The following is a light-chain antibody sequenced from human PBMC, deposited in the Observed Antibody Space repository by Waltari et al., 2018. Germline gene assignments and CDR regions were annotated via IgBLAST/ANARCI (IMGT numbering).Light chain of an antibody. CDR1: QTIFYGSNNKNY. CDR3: QQYYDTPLS. Sequence: DIVMTQSPDSLAVSLGERATSTCKSSQTIFYGSNNKNYLAWYQQKPRQPPRLLLYWASTRESGVPDRFSGSGSGTDFTLTISSLQAEDVAVYYCQQYYDTPLSFGGGTKVEIK. V-gene: IGKV4-1*01. J-gene: IGKJ4*01. CDR2: WAS.